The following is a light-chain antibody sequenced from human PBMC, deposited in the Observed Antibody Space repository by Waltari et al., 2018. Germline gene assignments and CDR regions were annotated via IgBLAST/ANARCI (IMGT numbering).Light chain of an antibody. CDR2: GAS. CDR3: KQYGSSILYT. J-gene: IGKJ2*01. Sequence: RASQSLTKRYLAWYQQKPGQAPRLLIYGASSRAPGIPNRFSGSGSGTDFTLTISRLEPEDFAVYYCKQYGSSILYTFGQGTKLEIK. CDR1: QSLTKRY. V-gene: IGKV3-20*01.